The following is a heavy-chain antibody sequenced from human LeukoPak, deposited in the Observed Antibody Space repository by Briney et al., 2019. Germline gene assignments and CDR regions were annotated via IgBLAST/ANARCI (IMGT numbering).Heavy chain of an antibody. CDR2: IYHSGST. CDR3: ARSYIVVVPAAPRHYYGMDV. V-gene: IGHV4-4*02. Sequence: PSGTLSLTCAVSGGSISSSNWWSWVRQPPGKGLEWIGEIYHSGSTNYNPSLKSRDTISVDKSKNQFSLKLSSVTAADTAVYYCARSYIVVVPAAPRHYYGMDVWGKGTTVTVSS. D-gene: IGHD2-2*01. J-gene: IGHJ6*04. CDR1: GGSISSSNW.